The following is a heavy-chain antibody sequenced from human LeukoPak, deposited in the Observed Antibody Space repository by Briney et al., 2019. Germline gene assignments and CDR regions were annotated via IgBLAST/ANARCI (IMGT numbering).Heavy chain of an antibody. D-gene: IGHD6-13*01. Sequence: ASVKVSCKASGYTFTTYGISWVRQAPGQGLEWMGWISAYSGDTKYAQRFQGRVTMTTDTSTTTAYMEVRSLRFDDTAMYYCARLSGAAAGSSAEYFQHWGQGTLVTVSS. V-gene: IGHV1-18*01. J-gene: IGHJ1*01. CDR2: ISAYSGDT. CDR1: GYTFTTYG. CDR3: ARLSGAAAGSSAEYFQH.